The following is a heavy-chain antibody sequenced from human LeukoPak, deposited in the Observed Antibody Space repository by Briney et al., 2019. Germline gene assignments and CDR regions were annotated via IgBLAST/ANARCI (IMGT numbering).Heavy chain of an antibody. CDR3: ANTNPPYSSSPERDY. Sequence: GRSLRLSCAASGFTFSSYAMSWVRQAPGKGLEWVSAISGSGGSTYYADSVKGRFTISRDNSKNTLYLQMNSLRAEDTAVYYCANTNPPYSSSPERDYWGQGTLVTVSS. J-gene: IGHJ4*02. CDR1: GFTFSSYA. V-gene: IGHV3-23*01. CDR2: ISGSGGST. D-gene: IGHD6-6*01.